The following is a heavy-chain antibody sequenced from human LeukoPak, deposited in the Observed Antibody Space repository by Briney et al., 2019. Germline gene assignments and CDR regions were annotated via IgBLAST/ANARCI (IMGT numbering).Heavy chain of an antibody. J-gene: IGHJ4*02. D-gene: IGHD4-23*01. CDR3: ARDRYGGNSPFDY. Sequence: PSETLSLTCTVSGGSISSYYWSWIRQPPGKGLEWIGYIYYSGSTNYNPSLKSRVTIPVDTSKNQFSLKLSSVTAADTAVYYCARDRYGGNSPFDYWGQGTLVTVSS. V-gene: IGHV4-59*01. CDR2: IYYSGST. CDR1: GGSISSYY.